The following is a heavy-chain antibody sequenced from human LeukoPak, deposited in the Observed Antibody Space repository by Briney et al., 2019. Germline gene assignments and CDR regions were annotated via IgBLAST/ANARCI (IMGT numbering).Heavy chain of an antibody. D-gene: IGHD6-13*01. CDR2: FYSGGST. V-gene: IGHV3-66*01. CDR1: GFTVSSNH. Sequence: GGSLRLSCAASGFTVSSNHLTWVRQAPGKGLEWVSVFYSGGSTYYADSVKGRFTISRDNSKNTLYLQMNSLRAEDTAVYYCARDRGIAALDYWGQGTLVTVSS. J-gene: IGHJ4*02. CDR3: ARDRGIAALDY.